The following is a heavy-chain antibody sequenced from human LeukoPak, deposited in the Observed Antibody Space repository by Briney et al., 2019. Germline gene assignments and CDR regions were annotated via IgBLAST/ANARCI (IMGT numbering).Heavy chain of an antibody. CDR1: GFTFSSYG. Sequence: GGSLRLSCAASGFTFSSYGMHWVRQAPGKGLEWVAVISYDGSNKYYADSVKGRFTISRDNSKNTLYLQMNSLRAEDTAVYYCARGLEMATISRYWGQGTLVTVSS. CDR3: ARGLEMATISRY. V-gene: IGHV3-30*03. J-gene: IGHJ4*02. CDR2: ISYDGSNK. D-gene: IGHD5-24*01.